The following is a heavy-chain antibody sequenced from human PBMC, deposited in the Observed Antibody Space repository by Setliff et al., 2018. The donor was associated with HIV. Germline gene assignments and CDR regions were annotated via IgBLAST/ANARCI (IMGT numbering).Heavy chain of an antibody. V-gene: IGHV3-23*01. D-gene: IGHD3-3*01. Sequence: GGSLRLSCAASGFTFSNYAMSWVRQAPGKGLEWVSSITGSGDSTYYADSVKGRFTISRDNSKNTLYLQMNSLRVEDMAVYYCAKDDSTREGYITIFDYWGQGTLVTVSS. CDR1: GFTFSNYA. CDR2: ITGSGDST. J-gene: IGHJ4*02. CDR3: AKDDSTREGYITIFDY.